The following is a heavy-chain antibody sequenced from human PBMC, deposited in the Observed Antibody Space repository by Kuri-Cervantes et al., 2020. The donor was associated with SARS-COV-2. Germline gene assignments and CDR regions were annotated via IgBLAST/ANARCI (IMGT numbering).Heavy chain of an antibody. CDR1: GFTFSSYW. Sequence: ETLSLTCAASGFTFSSYWMSWVRQAPGKGLEWVANIKQDGSEKYYVDSVKGRFTISRDNAKNSLYLQMNSLRAEDTAVYYCARDQQLVLDYWGQGTLVTVSS. D-gene: IGHD6-6*01. J-gene: IGHJ4*02. CDR3: ARDQQLVLDY. V-gene: IGHV3-7*03. CDR2: IKQDGSEK.